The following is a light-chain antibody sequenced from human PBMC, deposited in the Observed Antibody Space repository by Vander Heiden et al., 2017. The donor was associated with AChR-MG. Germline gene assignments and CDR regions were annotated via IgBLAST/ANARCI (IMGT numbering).Light chain of an antibody. Sequence: QSVLTQPPSASGTPGQRVTISCSGTSPNIGSNTVNWYQHLPGTAPKLLIYSSDQRPSGVPDRFSGSKSGTSASLAISRLQSDDEADYYCAAWDDSLTGPVFGGGTKLTVL. CDR2: SSD. J-gene: IGLJ3*02. CDR3: AAWDDSLTGPV. V-gene: IGLV1-44*01. CDR1: SPNIGSNT.